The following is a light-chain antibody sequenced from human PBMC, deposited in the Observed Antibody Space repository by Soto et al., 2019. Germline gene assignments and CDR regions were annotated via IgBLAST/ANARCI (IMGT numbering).Light chain of an antibody. CDR2: AAS. V-gene: IGKV1-9*01. J-gene: IGKJ1*01. CDR3: QPRNNYPWT. Sequence: DIQLTQSPSFLSASVGDRVTITCRASQGIDSYLAWYQQKPGKAPKLLISAASTLQSGVPSRFSGSLSGTEFTLTLSSLQPEDSAPYYCQPRNNYPWTFGQGTQVEI. CDR1: QGIDSY.